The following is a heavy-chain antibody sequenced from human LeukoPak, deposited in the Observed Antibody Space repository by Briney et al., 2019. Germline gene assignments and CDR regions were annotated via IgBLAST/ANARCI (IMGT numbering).Heavy chain of an antibody. Sequence: ASVKVSCKASGYTFTSYAMNWVRQAPGQGLEWMGWISAYNGNTNYAQKLQGRVTITTDESTSTAYMELSSLRSEDTAVYYCARPLSGSYQGAFDIWGQGTMVTVSS. CDR1: GYTFTSYA. D-gene: IGHD1-26*01. V-gene: IGHV1-18*01. J-gene: IGHJ3*02. CDR2: ISAYNGNT. CDR3: ARPLSGSYQGAFDI.